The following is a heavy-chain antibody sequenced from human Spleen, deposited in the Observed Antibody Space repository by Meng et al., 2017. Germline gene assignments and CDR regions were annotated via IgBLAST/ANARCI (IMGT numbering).Heavy chain of an antibody. CDR1: GFTFSSYA. J-gene: IGHJ4*02. CDR2: ISGSGGST. Sequence: GESLKISCAASGFTFSSYAMSWVRQAPGKGLEWVSAISGSGGSTYYADSVKGRFTISRDNSKNTVFLQINSLRVEDTDIYYCARSPIDKYDLSALPLDYWGQGTLVTVSS. V-gene: IGHV3-23*01. CDR3: ARSPIDKYDLSALPLDY. D-gene: IGHD3-16*01.